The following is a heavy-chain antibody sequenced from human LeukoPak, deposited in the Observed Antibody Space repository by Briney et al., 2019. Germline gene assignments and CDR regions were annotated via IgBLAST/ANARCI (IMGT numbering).Heavy chain of an antibody. CDR1: GFTFSTYA. J-gene: IGHJ6*04. Sequence: QSGGSLRLSCAASGFTFSTYAMSWVRQAPGKGLEWVSAISGSGGSTYYADSVKGRFTISRDNAKNSLYLQMNSLRAEDTAVYYCAELGITMIGGVWGKGTTVTISS. CDR2: ISGSGGST. V-gene: IGHV3-23*01. CDR3: AELGITMIGGV. D-gene: IGHD3-10*02.